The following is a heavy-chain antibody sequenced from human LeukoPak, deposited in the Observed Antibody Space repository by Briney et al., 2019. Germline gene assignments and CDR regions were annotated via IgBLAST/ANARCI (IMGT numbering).Heavy chain of an antibody. V-gene: IGHV4-4*07. CDR2: IYTSGST. D-gene: IGHD3-10*01. J-gene: IGHJ6*03. CDR1: GGSLNKYS. Sequence: PSQTLSLTCMVSGGSLNKYSWRCIRQPAGKGLEWIGRIYTSGSTNYNPSLKSRVTMSVDTSKNQFSLKLSSVTAADTAVYYCARDSAPSLWFGSKWWYYYYYMDVWGKGTTVTVSS. CDR3: ARDSAPSLWFGSKWWYYYYYMDV.